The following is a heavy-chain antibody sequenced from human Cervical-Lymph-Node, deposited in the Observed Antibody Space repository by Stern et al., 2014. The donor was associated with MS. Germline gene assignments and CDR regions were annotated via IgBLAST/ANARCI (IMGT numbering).Heavy chain of an antibody. CDR2: IFWDDDK. V-gene: IGHV2-5*02. Sequence: QVTLRESGPTLVKPTQTLTLTCTFSGFSLSTSGVGVGWIRQPPGKALEWLALIFWDDDKRYSPSLKSRPTIPKDPSKNQVVLTMTNMDPVDTATYYCAHSGYDFWSGYKNHYYYGMDVWGQGTTVTVSS. D-gene: IGHD3-3*01. CDR1: GFSLSTSGVG. CDR3: AHSGYDFWSGYKNHYYYGMDV. J-gene: IGHJ6*02.